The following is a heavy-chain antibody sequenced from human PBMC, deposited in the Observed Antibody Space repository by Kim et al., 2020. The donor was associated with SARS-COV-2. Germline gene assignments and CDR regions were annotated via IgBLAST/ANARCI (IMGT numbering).Heavy chain of an antibody. CDR1: GFTFSSSW. D-gene: IGHD2-15*01. CDR3: ARDLTGLVADS. V-gene: IGHV3-74*01. J-gene: IGHJ4*02. Sequence: GGSLRLSCAASGFTFSSSWMHWVRQAPGRGLVCVSRINIDGSGTNYADSVKGRFTISRDNAKNTLYLEMNSLRAEDTAIYYCARDLTGLVADSWGQGTLVTVSS. CDR2: INIDGSGT.